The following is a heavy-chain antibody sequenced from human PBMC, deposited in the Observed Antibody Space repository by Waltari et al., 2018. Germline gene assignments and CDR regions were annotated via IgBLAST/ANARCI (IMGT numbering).Heavy chain of an antibody. CDR1: GFTVSSNY. Sequence: EVQLVESGGGLIQPGGSLRLSCAASGFTVSSNYMSWVRQDPGKGLEWFSVIYGGCSTCYEDSVKGRFTSSRDNSKNTLYLQMNSLRAEDTAVYYCARQMGYGDYVRYFDYWGQGTLVTVSS. J-gene: IGHJ4*02. CDR3: ARQMGYGDYVRYFDY. CDR2: IYGGCST. V-gene: IGHV3-53*01. D-gene: IGHD4-17*01.